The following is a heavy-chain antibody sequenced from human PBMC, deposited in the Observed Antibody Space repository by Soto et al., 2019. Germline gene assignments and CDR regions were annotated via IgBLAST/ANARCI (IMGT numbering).Heavy chain of an antibody. D-gene: IGHD5-12*01. CDR3: AKDLGYSGYGVFDY. Sequence: GGSLRLSCAFSGFTFISYSMNLVRQAPGKGLEWVAVISFDGSNKYYADSVKGRFTIARDNSKNALYLQMNSLRAEDTAVYYCAKDLGYSGYGVFDYWGQGTLVTVSS. CDR1: GFTFISYS. J-gene: IGHJ4*02. CDR2: ISFDGSNK. V-gene: IGHV3-30*18.